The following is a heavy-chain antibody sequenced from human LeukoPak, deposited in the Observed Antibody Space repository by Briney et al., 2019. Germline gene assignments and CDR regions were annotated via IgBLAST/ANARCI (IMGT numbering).Heavy chain of an antibody. Sequence: PGGSLRLSCAASGFTFSSYAMSWVRQAPGKGLEWVSAISGSGGSTYYADSVKGRFTVSRDNSKNTLYLQMNSLRAEDTAVYYCAKRDHQSKYFDYWGQGTLVTVSS. CDR2: ISGSGGST. CDR1: GFTFSSYA. J-gene: IGHJ4*02. D-gene: IGHD5/OR15-5a*01. CDR3: AKRDHQSKYFDY. V-gene: IGHV3-23*01.